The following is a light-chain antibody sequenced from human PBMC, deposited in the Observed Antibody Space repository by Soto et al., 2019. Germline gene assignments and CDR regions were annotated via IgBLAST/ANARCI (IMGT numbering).Light chain of an antibody. V-gene: IGLV2-8*01. J-gene: IGLJ1*01. CDR2: EVS. CDR3: ISYAGSNLLYV. CDR1: SSDVGGYNY. Sequence: QSVLTQPPSASGSPGQSVTISCTGTSSDVGGYNYVSWYQQHPGKAPKLMIYEVSKRPSGVPDRFSGSKSGNTASLTVSGLQAEDVSDYYCISYAGSNLLYVFGTGTKVTVL.